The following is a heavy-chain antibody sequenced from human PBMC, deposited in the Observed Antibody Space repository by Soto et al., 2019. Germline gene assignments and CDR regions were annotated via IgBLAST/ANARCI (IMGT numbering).Heavy chain of an antibody. CDR2: IYYSGST. D-gene: IGHD3-3*02. CDR3: ARVLNLAQQQPYYYDGMDV. CDR1: GFSLSTSGMC. J-gene: IGHJ6*02. V-gene: IGHV4-61*08. Sequence: SGPTLVNPTQTLTLTCTFSGFSLSTSGMCVSWIRQPPGKGLEWIGYIYYSGSTNYNPSLKSRVTISVDTSKNQFSLKLSSVTAADTAVYYCARVLNLAQQQPYYYDGMDVWGQGT.